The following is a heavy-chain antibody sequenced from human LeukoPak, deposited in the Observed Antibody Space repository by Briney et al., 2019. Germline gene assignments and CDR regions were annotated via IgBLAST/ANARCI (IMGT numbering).Heavy chain of an antibody. Sequence: ASVKVSCKASGYTFSSCGISWVRQAPGQGLEWMGWISAYNGNTNYAQKLQGRVTMTTDTSTSTAYMELRSLRSDDTAVYYCARDITYSYGRHNWFDPWGQGTLVTVSS. D-gene: IGHD5-18*01. CDR1: GYTFSSCG. J-gene: IGHJ5*02. V-gene: IGHV1-18*01. CDR2: ISAYNGNT. CDR3: ARDITYSYGRHNWFDP.